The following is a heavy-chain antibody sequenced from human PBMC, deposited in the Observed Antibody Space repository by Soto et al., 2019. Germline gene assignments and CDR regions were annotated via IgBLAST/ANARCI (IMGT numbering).Heavy chain of an antibody. D-gene: IGHD3-10*01. J-gene: IGHJ4*02. CDR2: ISHDGSNK. V-gene: IGHV3-30-3*01. CDR3: ARARGPDY. Sequence: PGGSLRLSCAASGFTFSNYAMHWVRQAPGKGLEWMAVISHDGSNKNYPDSVKGRFTISRDNSKNTVYLQMNSLRADDTAVYYCARARGPDYWGQGTLVTVSS. CDR1: GFTFSNYA.